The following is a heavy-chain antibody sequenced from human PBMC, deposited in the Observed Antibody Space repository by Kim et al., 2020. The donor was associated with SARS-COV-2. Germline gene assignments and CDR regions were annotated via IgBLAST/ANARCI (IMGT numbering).Heavy chain of an antibody. Sequence: SVKVSCKASGGTFSSYAISWVRQAPGQGLEWMGRIIPILGIANYAQKFQGRVTITADKSTSTAYMELSSLRSEDTAVYYCARGMVRGVIYDYGMDVWGQGTTVTVSS. CDR1: GGTFSSYA. CDR2: IIPILGIA. V-gene: IGHV1-69*04. J-gene: IGHJ6*02. D-gene: IGHD3-10*01. CDR3: ARGMVRGVIYDYGMDV.